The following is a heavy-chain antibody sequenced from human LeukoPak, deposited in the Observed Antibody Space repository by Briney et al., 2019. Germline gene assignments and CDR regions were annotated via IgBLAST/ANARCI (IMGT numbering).Heavy chain of an antibody. CDR3: L. Sequence: PSETLSLTCTVSGGSFSTYYWSWIRQPPGKGLEWIGYIYYSGSTDYNPSLKSRVTMSLDTSKNQFSLNLNSVTAADTAVYFDLWGRGTLVTVSS. J-gene: IGHJ2*01. V-gene: IGHV4-59*01. CDR1: GGSFSTYY. CDR2: IYYSGST.